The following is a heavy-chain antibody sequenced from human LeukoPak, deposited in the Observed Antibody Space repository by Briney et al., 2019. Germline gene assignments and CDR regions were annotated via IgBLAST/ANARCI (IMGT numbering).Heavy chain of an antibody. CDR3: ASTGAQHAFDI. V-gene: IGHV1-18*01. Sequence: GASVKVSCKASGDTFTSSGISWVRQAPGQGLEWLGWISAYNGNTNYAQKLQGRVTMTTHTSTSTAYMELRSLRSDDTAVYYCASTGAQHAFDIWGQGTMVTVSS. D-gene: IGHD1-26*01. CDR2: ISAYNGNT. CDR1: GDTFTSSG. J-gene: IGHJ3*02.